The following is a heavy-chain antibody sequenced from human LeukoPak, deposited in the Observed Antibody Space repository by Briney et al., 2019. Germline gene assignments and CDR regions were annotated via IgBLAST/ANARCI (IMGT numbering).Heavy chain of an antibody. CDR3: ARHDVVPVIRRGFDF. CDR1: GGSVSGYY. CDR2: IFYAGTT. J-gene: IGHJ4*02. Sequence: PSETLSLTRTVSGGSVSGYYWSWIRQPPGKGLEWIGYIFYAGTTLYSPSLKTRVTMSVDTSENQFSLKLSSVTAADTAVYYCARHDVVPVIRRGFDFWGQGTLVTVSS. V-gene: IGHV4-59*08. D-gene: IGHD3-16*01.